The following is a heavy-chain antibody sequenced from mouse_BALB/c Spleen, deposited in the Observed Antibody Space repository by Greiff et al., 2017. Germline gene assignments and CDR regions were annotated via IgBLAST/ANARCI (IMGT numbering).Heavy chain of an antibody. V-gene: IGHV7-3*02. CDR2: IRNKANGYTT. J-gene: IGHJ2*01. D-gene: IGHD1-1*01. CDR1: GFTFTDYY. Sequence: EVHLVESGGGLVQPGGSLRLSCATSGFTFTDYYMSWVRQPPGKALEWLGFIRNKANGYTTEYSASVKGRFTISRDNSQSILYLQMNTLRAEDSATYYCARASYYGSSYVPYYFDYWGQGTTLTVSS. CDR3: ARASYYGSSYVPYYFDY.